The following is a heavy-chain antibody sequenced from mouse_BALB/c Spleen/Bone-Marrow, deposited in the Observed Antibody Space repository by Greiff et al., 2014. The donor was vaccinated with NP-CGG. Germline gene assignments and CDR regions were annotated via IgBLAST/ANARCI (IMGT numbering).Heavy chain of an antibody. CDR3: ARQILRAFGY. Sequence: EVKLQESGGGLVKPGGSLKLSCAASGFAFSSYDMSWVRQTPEKRLEWVAYISSGGGSTYYADTVKGRFTISRDNAKNTLYLQMSSLKSEDTAMYYCARQILRAFGYWGQGTPVTVSA. V-gene: IGHV5-12-1*01. D-gene: IGHD1-1*01. J-gene: IGHJ3*02. CDR1: GFAFSSYD. CDR2: ISSGGGST.